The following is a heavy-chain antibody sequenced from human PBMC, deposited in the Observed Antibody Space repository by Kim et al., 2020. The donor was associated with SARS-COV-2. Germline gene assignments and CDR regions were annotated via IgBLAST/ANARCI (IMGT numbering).Heavy chain of an antibody. D-gene: IGHD1-26*01. CDR3: ARAQGGVGATYYYYYGMDV. CDR2: IIPILGIA. V-gene: IGHV1-69*02. Sequence: SVKVSCKASGGTFSSYTISWVRQAPGQGLEWMGRIIPILGIANYAQKFQGRVTITADKSTSTAYMELSSLRSEDTAVYYCARAQGGVGATYYYYYGMDVWGQGTTVTVSS. J-gene: IGHJ6*02. CDR1: GGTFSSYT.